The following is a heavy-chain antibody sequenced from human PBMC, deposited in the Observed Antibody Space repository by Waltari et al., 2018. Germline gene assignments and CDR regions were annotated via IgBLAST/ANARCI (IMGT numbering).Heavy chain of an antibody. CDR3: ARDYCDRTNCHGMDV. CDR1: DFTFISSA. J-gene: IGHJ6*02. V-gene: IGHV3-30*09. D-gene: IGHD3-22*01. Sequence: QVQLVESGGGVVQPGRSLRLAFAASDFTFISSAMHWVRQAPGKGLEWVAVISYNERNIYYVDSVKGRFAISRDNSKKMLYLQMNSLRPEDTAVYYCARDYCDRTNCHGMDVWGQGTTVTVSS. CDR2: ISYNERNI.